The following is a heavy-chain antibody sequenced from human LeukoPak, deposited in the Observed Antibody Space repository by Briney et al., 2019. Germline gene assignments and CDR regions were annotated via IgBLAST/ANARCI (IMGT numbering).Heavy chain of an antibody. CDR3: AGGVQWYSSSWSPLGY. D-gene: IGHD6-13*01. CDR1: GYTFTSYD. J-gene: IGHJ4*02. V-gene: IGHV1-2*02. CDR2: INPNSGGT. Sequence: ASVKVSCKASGYTFTSYDINWVRQATGQGLEWMGWINPNSGGTNYAQKFQGRVTMTRDTSISTAYMELSRLRSDDTAVYYCAGGVQWYSSSWSPLGYWGQGTLVTVSS.